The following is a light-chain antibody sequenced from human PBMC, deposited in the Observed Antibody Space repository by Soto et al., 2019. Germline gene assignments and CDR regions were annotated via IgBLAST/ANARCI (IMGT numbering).Light chain of an antibody. CDR2: SNN. V-gene: IGLV1-44*01. Sequence: QSERTQPPSGSGTPGQRVTISCSGSSSNIGSNSVNWYQQLPGAAPKLLIYSNNQRPSGVPDRFSGSKSGTSASLAISGLQSEDEADYYCAAWDDSLNGREVFGTGTKVTVL. CDR1: SSNIGSNS. J-gene: IGLJ1*01. CDR3: AAWDDSLNGREV.